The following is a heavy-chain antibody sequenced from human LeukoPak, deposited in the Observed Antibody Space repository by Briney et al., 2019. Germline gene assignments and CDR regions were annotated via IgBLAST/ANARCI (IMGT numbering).Heavy chain of an antibody. D-gene: IGHD3-22*01. J-gene: IGHJ4*02. CDR1: GFTFSSYA. CDR2: IGGSGGST. V-gene: IGHV3-23*01. CDR3: AKVGRATMIGVVRGDFDY. Sequence: PGGSLRLSCAASGFTFSSYAMSWVRQAPGTGLEGVSAIGGSGGSTYYADSVKGRFTSPRDNSKNTLYLQMNSLRAEDTAVYYCAKVGRATMIGVVRGDFDYWGQGTLVTVSS.